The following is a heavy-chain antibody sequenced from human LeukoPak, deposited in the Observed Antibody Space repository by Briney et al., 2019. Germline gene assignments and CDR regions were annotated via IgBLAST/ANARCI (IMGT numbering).Heavy chain of an antibody. Sequence: GGPLRLSCAASGFTFSSYDMHWVRQAPGKGLEWVAVIWSDGSNKYYADSVKGRFSISRDNSKNTLYLQMNSLRAEDTAVYYCAKDLTPVRGVLDHWGQGTLVTVSS. V-gene: IGHV3-33*06. CDR1: GFTFSSYD. J-gene: IGHJ4*02. CDR2: IWSDGSNK. D-gene: IGHD3-10*01. CDR3: AKDLTPVRGVLDH.